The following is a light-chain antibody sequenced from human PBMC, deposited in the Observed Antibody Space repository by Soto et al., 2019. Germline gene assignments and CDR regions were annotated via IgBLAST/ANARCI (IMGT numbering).Light chain of an antibody. CDR3: HQYNNWPRT. CDR2: GAD. Sequence: EIVMTQSPATLSVSPGERATLSCRASQSVSSNLGWYQQKPGQAPRLLIYGADTRATGIPARFSGSGSGTEFTPTISSLQSEDFAVYYCHQYNNWPRTFGQGTKVEIK. CDR1: QSVSSN. J-gene: IGKJ1*01. V-gene: IGKV3-15*01.